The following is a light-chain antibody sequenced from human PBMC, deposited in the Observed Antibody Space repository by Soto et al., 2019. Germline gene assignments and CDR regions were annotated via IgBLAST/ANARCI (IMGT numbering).Light chain of an antibody. J-gene: IGLJ1*01. CDR2: EVV. V-gene: IGLV2-14*01. CDR3: CSFASSSTYV. Sequence: QSVLTQPASVSGSPGQSITISCTGTSSDVGGYDYVSWYKRHPGKAPELMIYEVVNRPSCVSNRFSGSKSGNTASLTISGLQPEDEADYYCCSFASSSTYVFGTWTKGTVL. CDR1: SSDVGGYDY.